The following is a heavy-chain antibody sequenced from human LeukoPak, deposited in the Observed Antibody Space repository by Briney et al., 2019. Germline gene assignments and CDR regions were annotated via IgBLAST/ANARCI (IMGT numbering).Heavy chain of an antibody. CDR3: ARGYYYDRSGYLYYFDY. CDR1: GGTFSSYA. Sequence: SVKVSCKASGGTFSSYAISWVRQAPGQGLEWMGRIIPILGIANYAQKFQGRVTITADKSTSTAYMELSSLRSEDTAVYYCARGYYYDRSGYLYYFDYWGQGTLVTVSS. V-gene: IGHV1-69*04. J-gene: IGHJ4*02. D-gene: IGHD3-22*01. CDR2: IIPILGIA.